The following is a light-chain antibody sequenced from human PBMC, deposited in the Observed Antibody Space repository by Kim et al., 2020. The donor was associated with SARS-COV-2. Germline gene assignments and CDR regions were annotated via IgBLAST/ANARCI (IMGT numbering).Light chain of an antibody. CDR1: QYIGRW. J-gene: IGKJ2*01. V-gene: IGKV1-5*01. CDR2: DAS. CDR3: QQYNSPYT. Sequence: IQVTQSPSTLSASVGDTVTITCRASQYIGRWLAWYQQKPGNAPKVLIYDASTLESGVPSRFNASGSGTEFTLTITNVQPDDFATYYCQQYNSPYTISQGTKLEI.